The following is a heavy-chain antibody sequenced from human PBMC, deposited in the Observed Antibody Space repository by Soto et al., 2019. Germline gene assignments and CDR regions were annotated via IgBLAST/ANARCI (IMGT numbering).Heavy chain of an antibody. CDR3: ASEFEMAPIS. CDR2: IYYSGRT. J-gene: IGHJ5*02. V-gene: IGHV4-39*01. D-gene: IGHD3-9*01. CDR1: GGSISSSSYY. Sequence: QLQLQESGPGLVKPSETLSLTCTVSGGSISSSSYYWGWIRQPPGKGLEWIGRIYYSGRTYYIPSLKSRVTISVDTYKNQFSLKLSSGTAADTAVYYCASEFEMAPISWGQGTLVTVSS.